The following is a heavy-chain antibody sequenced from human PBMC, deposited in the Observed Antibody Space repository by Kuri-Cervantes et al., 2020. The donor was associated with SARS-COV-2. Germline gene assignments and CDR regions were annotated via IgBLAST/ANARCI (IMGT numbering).Heavy chain of an antibody. CDR1: GFTFTNYW. CDR3: AIGDSSSPHDAFDI. CDR2: ISSSGSTI. Sequence: GESLKISCAASGFTFTNYWMSWVRQTPGKGLEWVSYISSSGSTIYYADSVKGRFTISRDNAKNSLYLQMSSLRAEDTAVYYCAIGDSSSPHDAFDIWGQGTMVTVSS. D-gene: IGHD6-6*01. J-gene: IGHJ3*02. V-gene: IGHV3-11*04.